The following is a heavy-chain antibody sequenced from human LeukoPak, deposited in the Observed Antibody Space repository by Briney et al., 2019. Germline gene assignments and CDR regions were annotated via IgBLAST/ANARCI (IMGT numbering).Heavy chain of an antibody. CDR3: AKEIVGAPTPGAY. Sequence: SETLSLTCAVSTDSITSNWWSWVRQPPGKGLEWIGEVHKSGSTNYYPSLQSRVAISIDKSKNQIALELTSVTAADTAVYYCAKEIVGAPTPGAYWGQGILVTVSS. J-gene: IGHJ4*02. CDR2: VHKSGST. D-gene: IGHD1-26*01. CDR1: TDSITSNW. V-gene: IGHV4-4*02.